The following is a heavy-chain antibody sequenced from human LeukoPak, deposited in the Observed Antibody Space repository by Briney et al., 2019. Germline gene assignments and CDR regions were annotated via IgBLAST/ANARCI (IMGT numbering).Heavy chain of an antibody. CDR1: GYTFTSYG. CDR2: ISAYNGNT. CDR3: ARAYYDFWSDGLDI. J-gene: IGHJ3*02. V-gene: IGHV1-18*01. Sequence: GASVKVSCKASGYTFTSYGISWVRQAPGQGLEWMGWISAYNGNTNYAQKLQGRVTMTTDTSTSTAYMELRSLRFDDTAVYYCARAYYDFWSDGLDIWGQGTMVTVSS. D-gene: IGHD3-3*01.